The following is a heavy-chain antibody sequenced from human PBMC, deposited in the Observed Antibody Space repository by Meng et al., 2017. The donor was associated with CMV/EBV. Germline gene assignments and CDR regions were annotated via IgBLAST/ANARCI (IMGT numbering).Heavy chain of an antibody. D-gene: IGHD6-19*01. CDR1: GGSISSSSYY. CDR2: IYYSGST. CDR3: ARDSAVAGVVDY. V-gene: IGHV4-39*07. J-gene: IGHJ4*02. Sequence: QLQVKESGPGLLKPSGTLSPLCTVSGGSISSSSYYWGWIRQPPGKGLEWIGSIYYSGSTYYNPSLKSRVTISVDTSKNQFSLKLSSVTAADTAVYYCARDSAVAGVVDYWGQGTLVTVSS.